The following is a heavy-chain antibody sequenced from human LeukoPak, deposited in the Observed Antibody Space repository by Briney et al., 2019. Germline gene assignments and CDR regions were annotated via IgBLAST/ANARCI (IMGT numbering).Heavy chain of an antibody. CDR3: ARELGGDDEF. D-gene: IGHD1-26*01. Sequence: GGSLRLPCAASGFSFSNYAMHWVRQAPGKGLEWVAVISYDGSDKYYPDSVKGRFTISRDNSKNTLYLQMDSLRPEDTAVYYCARELGGDDEFWGQGTLVTVSS. CDR2: ISYDGSDK. J-gene: IGHJ4*02. V-gene: IGHV3-30-3*01. CDR1: GFSFSNYA.